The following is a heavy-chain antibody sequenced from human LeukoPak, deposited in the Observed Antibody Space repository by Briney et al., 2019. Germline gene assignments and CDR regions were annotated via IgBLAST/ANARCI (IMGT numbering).Heavy chain of an antibody. D-gene: IGHD3-3*01. CDR2: MNPNSGNT. V-gene: IGHV1-8*01. J-gene: IGHJ6*03. CDR3: ARGITIRIKRGYYYMDV. Sequence: ASVKVSCKASGYTFTSYDINWVRQATGQGLEWMGWMNPNSGNTGYAQKFQGRVTMTRNTSISTAYMELSSLRSEDTAVYYCARGITIRIKRGYYYMDVWGKGTTVTVSS. CDR1: GYTFTSYD.